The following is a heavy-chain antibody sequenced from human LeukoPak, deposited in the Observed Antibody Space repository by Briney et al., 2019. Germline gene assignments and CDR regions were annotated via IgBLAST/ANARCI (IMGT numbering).Heavy chain of an antibody. J-gene: IGHJ4*02. CDR2: INHSGST. CDR1: GGSFSGYY. D-gene: IGHD5-24*01. V-gene: IGHV4-34*01. Sequence: PSETLSLTCAVYGGSFSGYYWSWIRQPPGKGLEWIGEINHSGSTNYNPSLKSRVTISVDTSKNQFSLKLSSVTAADTAVYYCARGRDGYHYWGQGTLVTVSS. CDR3: ARGRDGYHY.